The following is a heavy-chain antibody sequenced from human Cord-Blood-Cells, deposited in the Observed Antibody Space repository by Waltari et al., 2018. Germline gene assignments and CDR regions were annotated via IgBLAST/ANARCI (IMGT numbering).Heavy chain of an antibody. V-gene: IGHV4-39*01. J-gene: IGHJ4*02. CDR3: ARFMVRGVIFDY. Sequence: QLQLQESGPGLVKPSETLSLTCTVSGAPISSSSYYWGWIRQPPGKGLEWIGSIYYSGSTYYNPSLKSRVTISVDTSKNQFSLKLSSVTAADTAVYYCARFMVRGVIFDYWGQGTLVTVSS. CDR2: IYYSGST. CDR1: GAPISSSSYY. D-gene: IGHD3-10*01.